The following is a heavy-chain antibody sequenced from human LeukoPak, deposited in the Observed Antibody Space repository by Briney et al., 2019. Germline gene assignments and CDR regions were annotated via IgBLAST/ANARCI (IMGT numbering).Heavy chain of an antibody. CDR2: ISGGSENT. V-gene: IGHV3-23*01. J-gene: IGHJ3*02. CDR3: ANMQLVKGVFEI. Sequence: GGSLRLSCAASGFTFSSFAMSWVRQAPGKGLDWVSSISGGSENTYYADSVKGRFTISRDNSKNTLDLHLNSLTAGDTAVYYCANMQLVKGVFEIWGQGTRVTVSS. CDR1: GFTFSSFA. D-gene: IGHD6-13*01.